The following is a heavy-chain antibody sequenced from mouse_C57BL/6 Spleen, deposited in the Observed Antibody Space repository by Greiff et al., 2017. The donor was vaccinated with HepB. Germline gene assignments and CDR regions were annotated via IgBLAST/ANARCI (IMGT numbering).Heavy chain of an antibody. CDR2: IYPGDGDT. J-gene: IGHJ3*01. CDR3: ARETLYYDYGDTWFAY. V-gene: IGHV1-82*01. Sequence: QVQLKQSGPELVKPGASVKISCKASGYAFSSSWMNWVKQRPGKGLEWIGRIYPGDGDTNYNGKFKGKATLTADKSSSTAYMQLSSLTSEDSAVYFCARETLYYDYGDTWFAYWGQGTLVTVSA. D-gene: IGHD2-4*01. CDR1: GYAFSSSW.